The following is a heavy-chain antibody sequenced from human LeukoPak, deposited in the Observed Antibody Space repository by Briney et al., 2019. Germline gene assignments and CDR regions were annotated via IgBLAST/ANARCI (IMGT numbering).Heavy chain of an antibody. Sequence: ASVKVSCKASGYTFTYYYIHWVRQAPGQGVEWMAWINPNSGGTYYAQNFHDRITLTRDTSISTAYMELSRLRSDDTAIYYCARANALYCSSTSCLFDYWGQGTLVTVSS. CDR1: GYTFTYYY. D-gene: IGHD2-2*01. V-gene: IGHV1-2*02. J-gene: IGHJ4*02. CDR2: INPNSGGT. CDR3: ARANALYCSSTSCLFDY.